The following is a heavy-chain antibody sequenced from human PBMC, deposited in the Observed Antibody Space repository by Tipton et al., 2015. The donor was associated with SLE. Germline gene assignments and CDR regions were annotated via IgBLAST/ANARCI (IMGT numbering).Heavy chain of an antibody. J-gene: IGHJ6*02. D-gene: IGHD3-10*01. V-gene: IGHV4-59*11. Sequence: TLSLTCTVSGGSISSHYWSWIRQPPGKGLEWIGYIYYSGSTNYNPSLKSRVTISVDTSKNQFSLKLSSVTAADTAVYYCARRWAGSGPHYGMDVWGQGASVPVSS. CDR1: GGSISSHY. CDR2: IYYSGST. CDR3: ARRWAGSGPHYGMDV.